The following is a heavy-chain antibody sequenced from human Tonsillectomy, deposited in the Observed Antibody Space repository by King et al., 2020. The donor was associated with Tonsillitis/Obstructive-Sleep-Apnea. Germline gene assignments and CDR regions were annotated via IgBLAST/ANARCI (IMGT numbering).Heavy chain of an antibody. Sequence: QWQLVQSGAEVKKPGSSVKVSCKASGGPFSGYAINWVRQAPGQGLEWMGRIIPIFNIANYAQKFQGRVTITADKSTSTAYMELNSLRSEDTAMYYCARDAGYCTTTSCYKPLDYWGQGTLVTVSS. V-gene: IGHV1-69*09. CDR3: ARDAGYCTTTSCYKPLDY. D-gene: IGHD2-2*02. CDR1: GGPFSGYA. J-gene: IGHJ4*02. CDR2: IIPIFNIA.